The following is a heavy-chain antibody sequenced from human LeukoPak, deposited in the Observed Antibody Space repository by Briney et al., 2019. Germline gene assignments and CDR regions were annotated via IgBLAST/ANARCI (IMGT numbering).Heavy chain of an antibody. Sequence: SETLSFTCTVSGGSISSYYWSWIRQPPGKGLEWIGYIYYSGSTNYNPSLKSRVTISVDTSKNQFSLKLSSVTAADTAVYYCAGAGYSYGYPFDYWGQGTLVTVSS. CDR2: IYYSGST. J-gene: IGHJ4*02. CDR1: GGSISSYY. D-gene: IGHD5-18*01. CDR3: AGAGYSYGYPFDY. V-gene: IGHV4-59*01.